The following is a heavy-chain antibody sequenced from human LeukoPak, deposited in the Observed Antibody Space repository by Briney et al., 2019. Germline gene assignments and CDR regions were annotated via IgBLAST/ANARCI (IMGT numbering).Heavy chain of an antibody. CDR3: ARGDGYCSGAACYSLY. J-gene: IGHJ4*02. CDR1: GFTFSSYS. D-gene: IGHD2-15*01. V-gene: IGHV3-21*04. CDR2: ISSSSSYI. Sequence: GGSLRLSCAASGFTFSSYSMNWVRQAPGKGLEWVSSISSSSSYIYYADSVKGRFTISRDNSKNTLYLQMKSLSAENTAVYYCARGDGYCSGAACYSLYWGQGTLVTVSS.